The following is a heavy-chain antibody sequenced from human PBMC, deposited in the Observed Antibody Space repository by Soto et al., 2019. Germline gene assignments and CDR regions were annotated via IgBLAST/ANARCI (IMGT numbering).Heavy chain of an antibody. D-gene: IGHD2-15*01. V-gene: IGHV3-21*01. J-gene: IGHJ5*02. CDR1: GFTFSSYA. CDR2: ISGSSAHI. CDR3: ARSGYRITNDL. Sequence: GSLRLSCAASGFTFSSYAMSWVRQAPGKGLEWVSSISGSSAHIYYAGSVKGRFTVSRDNAKNSLSLQMSSLRAEDTAVYYCARSGYRITNDLWGQGTLVTVSS.